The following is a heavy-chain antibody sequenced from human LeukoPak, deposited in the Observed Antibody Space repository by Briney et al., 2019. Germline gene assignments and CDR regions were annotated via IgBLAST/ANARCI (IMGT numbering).Heavy chain of an antibody. J-gene: IGHJ4*02. V-gene: IGHV4-59*01. CDR3: ARAGSSGWYAGDY. Sequence: SETLSLTCTVSGGSISSYYWSWIRQPPGKGLEWIGYIYYSGGTNYNPNYNPSLKSRVTISVDMSNNQFSLKLSSVTAADTAVYYCARAGSSGWYAGDYWGQGTLVTVSS. CDR1: GGSISSYY. D-gene: IGHD6-19*01. CDR2: IYYSGGTNYNP.